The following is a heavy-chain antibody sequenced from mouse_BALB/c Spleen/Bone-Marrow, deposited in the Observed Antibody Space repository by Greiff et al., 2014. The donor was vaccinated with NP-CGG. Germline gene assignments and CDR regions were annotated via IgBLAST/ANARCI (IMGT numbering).Heavy chain of an antibody. V-gene: IGHV3-6*02. CDR1: GYSITSGYY. D-gene: IGHD1-1*01. CDR2: ITYDGSG. Sequence: EVQLVESGPGLVKPSQSLSLTCSVTGYSITSGYYWNWIRQFPGNRLEWMGYITYDGSGNYNPSLKNRISITRDTSENQFFLKLNSVTTEDTATYYCARDHYYGSSYLDYWGQGTTLTVSS. J-gene: IGHJ2*01. CDR3: ARDHYYGSSYLDY.